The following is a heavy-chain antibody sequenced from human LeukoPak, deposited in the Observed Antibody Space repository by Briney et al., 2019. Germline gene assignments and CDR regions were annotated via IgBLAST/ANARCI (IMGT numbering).Heavy chain of an antibody. Sequence: SETLSLTCTVSGGSISSYYWSWIRQPPGKGLEWIGYIYYSGSTNYNPSLKSRVTISVDTSKNQFSLKLSSVTAADMAVYYCARDVRARAAGTGWFDPWGQGTLVTVSS. CDR1: GGSISSYY. CDR2: IYYSGST. CDR3: ARDVRARAAGTGWFDP. J-gene: IGHJ5*02. D-gene: IGHD6-13*01. V-gene: IGHV4-59*12.